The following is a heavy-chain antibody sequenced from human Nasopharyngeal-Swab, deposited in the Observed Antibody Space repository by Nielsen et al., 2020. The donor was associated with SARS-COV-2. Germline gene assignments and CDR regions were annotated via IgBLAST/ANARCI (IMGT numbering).Heavy chain of an antibody. CDR2: VSTGGDYI. Sequence: GGSLRLSCAASGFTFRLYTMHWVRQAPGKGLEWVSSVSTGGDYIHYADLVQGRFAISRDNAKDPLYLQMNSLRAEDTAIYYCARDRSGFGFDFWGQGALVTVSP. CDR3: ARDRSGFGFDF. D-gene: IGHD3-3*01. J-gene: IGHJ4*02. CDR1: GFTFRLYT. V-gene: IGHV3-21*01.